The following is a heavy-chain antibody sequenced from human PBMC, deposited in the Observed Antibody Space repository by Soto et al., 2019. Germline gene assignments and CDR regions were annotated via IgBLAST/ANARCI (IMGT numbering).Heavy chain of an antibody. CDR1: GGSFSGYY. V-gene: IGHV4-34*01. CDR2: INHSGST. Sequence: QVQLQQWGAGLLKPSETLSLTCAVYGGSFSGYYWSWIRQPPGKGLEWIGEINHSGSTNYNPSLKSRVTRSVDTSKNQFSLKLSSVTAADTAVYYCARGLDSSGYYYFLDYWGQGTLVTVSS. J-gene: IGHJ4*02. CDR3: ARGLDSSGYYYFLDY. D-gene: IGHD3-22*01.